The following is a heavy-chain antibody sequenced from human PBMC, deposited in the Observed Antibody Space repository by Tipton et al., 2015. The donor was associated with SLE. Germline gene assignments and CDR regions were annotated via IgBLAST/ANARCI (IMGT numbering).Heavy chain of an antibody. CDR1: GGSISSYY. Sequence: TLSLTCTVSGGSISSYYWSWIRQPPGKGLEWIGYIYYSGSTTYNPSLKSRVSISVDTSKNQFSLKLSSVTAADTAVYYCARDCGGPFNYWGQGALVTVSS. V-gene: IGHV4-59*01. J-gene: IGHJ4*02. D-gene: IGHD3-10*01. CDR2: IYYSGST. CDR3: ARDCGGPFNY.